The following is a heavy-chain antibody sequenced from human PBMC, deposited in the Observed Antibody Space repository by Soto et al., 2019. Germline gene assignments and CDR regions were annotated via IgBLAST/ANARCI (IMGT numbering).Heavy chain of an antibody. V-gene: IGHV5-10-1*01. CDR3: ARRRRSSSSAGAFDI. D-gene: IGHD6-6*01. CDR1: GYSFTSYW. J-gene: IGHJ3*02. CDR2: IDPSDSYT. Sequence: GESLKISCKGSGYSFTSYWISWVRQMPGKGLEWMGRIDPSDSYTNYSPSFQGHVTISADKSISTAYLQWSSLKASDTAMYYCARRRRSSSSAGAFDICGQGTMVTVSS.